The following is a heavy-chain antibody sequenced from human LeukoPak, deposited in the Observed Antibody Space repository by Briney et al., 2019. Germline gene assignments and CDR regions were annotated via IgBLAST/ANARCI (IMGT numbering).Heavy chain of an antibody. D-gene: IGHD2-15*01. CDR3: ATASVLGYCSGGSCPHFDY. CDR1: GGTFSSYA. Sequence: SVKVSCKASGGTFSSYAISWVRQAPGQGLEWMGGIIPIFGTANYAQKFQGRVTITADESTSTAYMELSSLRSEGTAVYYCATASVLGYCSGGSCPHFDYWGQGTLVTVSS. V-gene: IGHV1-69*13. CDR2: IIPIFGTA. J-gene: IGHJ4*02.